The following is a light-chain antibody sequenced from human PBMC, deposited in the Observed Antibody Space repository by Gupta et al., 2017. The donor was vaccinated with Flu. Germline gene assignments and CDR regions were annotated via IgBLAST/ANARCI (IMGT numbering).Light chain of an antibody. V-gene: IGKV2-28*01. CDR2: LGS. CDR1: QSRRHRNGYYY. Sequence: VTPREPAASDCSTSQSRRHRNGYYYLDWYRQKPGQAPQLLIYLGSNLAYGVPDRFSGSGTGTDFTLNISRVEAEDVGVYYCRQDLHISLTFGQGTKLEIK. J-gene: IGKJ2*01. CDR3: RQDLHISLT.